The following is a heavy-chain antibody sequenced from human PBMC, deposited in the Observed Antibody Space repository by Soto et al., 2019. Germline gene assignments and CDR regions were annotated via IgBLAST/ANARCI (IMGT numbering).Heavy chain of an antibody. CDR3: ARDFYQSSGYCDY. CDR1: GYTFSSYG. CDR2: ISAYSGNT. D-gene: IGHD3-22*01. V-gene: IGHV1-18*01. Sequence: QVQLVQSGAEVKKPGASVKVSCKAYGYTFSSYGLSWVRQAPGQGLEWMGWISAYSGNTVYTQRFKGRLTMATDTSTGTAYMELRSLGSDDTAVYYCARDFYQSSGYCDYWGQGTLVTVSS. J-gene: IGHJ4*02.